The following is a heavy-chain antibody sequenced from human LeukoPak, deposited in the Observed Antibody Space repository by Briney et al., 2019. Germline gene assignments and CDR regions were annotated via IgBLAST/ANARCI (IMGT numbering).Heavy chain of an antibody. Sequence: GGSLRLSCAGSGFTFPTYGMHWVRQAQGKGLEWVAYISYDGNKGYYTDSVKGRFTISRDNSKNTLYLQMNSLRADDTAVYYCAKDLRLTMVRGGGAFDIWGQGTMVTVSS. CDR1: GFTFPTYG. CDR3: AKDLRLTMVRGGGAFDI. J-gene: IGHJ3*02. CDR2: ISYDGNKG. D-gene: IGHD3-10*01. V-gene: IGHV3-30*18.